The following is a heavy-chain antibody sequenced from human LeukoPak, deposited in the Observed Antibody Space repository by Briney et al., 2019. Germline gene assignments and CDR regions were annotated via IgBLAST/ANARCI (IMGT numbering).Heavy chain of an antibody. CDR1: GGSISSGGYS. V-gene: IGHV4-30-2*01. J-gene: IGHJ4*02. CDR2: IYHSGST. CDR3: ARTRDGYNQYYFDY. D-gene: IGHD5-24*01. Sequence: SETLSLTCAVSGGSISSGGYSWSWIRQPPGKGLEWIGYIYHSGSTYYNPSLKSRVTISVDRSKNQFSLKLSSVTAADTAMYYCARTRDGYNQYYFDYWGQGTLVTVSS.